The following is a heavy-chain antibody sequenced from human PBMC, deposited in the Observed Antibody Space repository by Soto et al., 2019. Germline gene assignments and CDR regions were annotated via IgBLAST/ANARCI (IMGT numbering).Heavy chain of an antibody. J-gene: IGHJ3*02. V-gene: IGHV3-23*01. D-gene: IGHD6-19*01. CDR2: ISGSGSGT. CDR1: GFTFSSYS. Sequence: EVQLLQSGGGLVQPGGSLRLSCAASGFTFSSYSIYWVRQAPGKGLEWVSGISGSGSGTYYADSVKGRFTISRDNSKNTLYLQMNSLRAEDTAVYYCARDSSGWPPDAFDIWGQGTMVTVSS. CDR3: ARDSSGWPPDAFDI.